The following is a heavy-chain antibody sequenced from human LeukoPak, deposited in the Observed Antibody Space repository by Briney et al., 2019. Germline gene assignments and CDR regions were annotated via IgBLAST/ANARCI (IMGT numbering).Heavy chain of an antibody. CDR1: GGSISSYY. CDR3: ARENDFWSGLRD. J-gene: IGHJ4*02. Sequence: SETLSLTCTVSGGSISSYYWSWIRQPPGKGLEWIGYIYYSGSTNYNPSLKSRVTISVDTSKNQFSLKLSSVTAADTAVYYCARENDFWSGLRDWGQGTLVTVSS. D-gene: IGHD3-3*01. V-gene: IGHV4-59*12. CDR2: IYYSGST.